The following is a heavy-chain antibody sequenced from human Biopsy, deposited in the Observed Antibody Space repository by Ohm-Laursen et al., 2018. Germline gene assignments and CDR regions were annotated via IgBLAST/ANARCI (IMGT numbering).Heavy chain of an antibody. CDR1: GLTFSDFS. CDR3: AAGSSRNSYYFDY. D-gene: IGHD6-13*01. V-gene: IGHV3-21*06. J-gene: IGHJ4*02. Sequence: SLRLSCAAPGLTFSDFSVNWVRQAPGKGLEWVSSIAIGSIYVYYADSVKGRFTISRDNTKNSLSLQMNSLRGEDTAVYYCAAGSSRNSYYFDYWGQGTLVTVSS. CDR2: IAIGSIYV.